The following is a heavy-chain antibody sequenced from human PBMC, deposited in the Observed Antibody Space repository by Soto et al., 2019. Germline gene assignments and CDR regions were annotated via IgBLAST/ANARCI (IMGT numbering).Heavy chain of an antibody. CDR1: GGSISSGDYY. CDR3: ARVLEVPYCYGMDV. CDR2: IYYSGST. D-gene: IGHD2-8*02. J-gene: IGHJ6*02. V-gene: IGHV4-30-4*01. Sequence: SETLSLTCTVSGGSISSGDYYWSWIRQPPGKGLEWIGYIYYSGSTYYNPSLKSRVTISVDTSKNQFSLKLSSVTAADTAVYYCARVLEVPYCYGMDVWGQGTTVTVSS.